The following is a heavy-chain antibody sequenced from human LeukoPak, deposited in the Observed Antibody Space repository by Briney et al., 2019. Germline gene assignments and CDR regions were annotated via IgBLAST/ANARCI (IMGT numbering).Heavy chain of an antibody. CDR1: GGSISSGDYY. J-gene: IGHJ4*02. V-gene: IGHV4-30-4*01. CDR3: ARDRSGYSSSLDY. Sequence: PSETLSLTCTVSGGSISSGDYYWSWIRQPPGKGLEWIGYIYYSGSTYYNPSLKSRVTISVDTSKNQFSLKLSSVTAADTAVYYCARDRSGYSSSLDYWGQGPLVTVSS. CDR2: IYYSGST. D-gene: IGHD6-6*01.